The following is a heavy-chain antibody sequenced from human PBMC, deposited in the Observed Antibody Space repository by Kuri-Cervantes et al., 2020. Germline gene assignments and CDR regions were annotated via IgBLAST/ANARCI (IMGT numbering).Heavy chain of an antibody. D-gene: IGHD2-15*01. V-gene: IGHV3-30-3*01. J-gene: IGHJ3*02. CDR2: ISYDGSNK. CDR3: ARDARYCSGGSCYSEWEAFDI. Sequence: GESLKISCAASGFTFSSYAMHWVRQAPGKGLEWVAVISYDGSNKYYADSVKGRFTISRDNSKNTLYLQMNSLRAEDTAVYYCARDARYCSGGSCYSEWEAFDIWGQGTMVTVSS. CDR1: GFTFSSYA.